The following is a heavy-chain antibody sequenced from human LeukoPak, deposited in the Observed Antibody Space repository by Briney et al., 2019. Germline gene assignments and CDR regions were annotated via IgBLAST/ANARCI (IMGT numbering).Heavy chain of an antibody. CDR2: IYYSGST. J-gene: IGHJ6*02. V-gene: IGHV4-30-4*01. Sequence: PSQTLSLTCTVSGGSISSGDYYWSWIRQPPGKGLEWIGYIYYSGSTYYNPSLKSRVTISVDTSKNQFSLKLSSVTGADTAVYYCARAPHNYYYYGMDVWGQGTTVTVSS. CDR1: GGSISSGDYY. CDR3: ARAPHNYYYYGMDV.